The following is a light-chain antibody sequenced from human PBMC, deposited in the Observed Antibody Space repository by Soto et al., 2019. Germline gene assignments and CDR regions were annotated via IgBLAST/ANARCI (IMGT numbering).Light chain of an antibody. V-gene: IGKV3-20*01. Sequence: DIVLTQSPGTLSFSPGDRATLSCRASQSVSSNHLAWYQHRPGQAPRLLIYGASSRADGTAYRFSGSGSGTDFTLTIKRLEPEESAVYYCQQYGTSPYTCGQGTRRDI. CDR1: QSVSSNH. J-gene: IGKJ2*01. CDR2: GAS. CDR3: QQYGTSPYT.